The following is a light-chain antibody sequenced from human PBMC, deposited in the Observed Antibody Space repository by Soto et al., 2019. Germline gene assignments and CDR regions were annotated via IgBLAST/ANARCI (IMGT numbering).Light chain of an antibody. CDR2: GNS. CDR1: SSNIGAGYD. J-gene: IGLJ3*02. CDR3: QSYDSTLSGAG. V-gene: IGLV1-40*01. Sequence: QSVLTQPPSVSGAPGQRVTISCTGRSSNIGAGYDVHWYQQLPGTAPKLLIYGNSNRPSGVPDRFSGSKSGTSASLAITGLQAEDEADYYCQSYDSTLSGAGFGGGTKLTVL.